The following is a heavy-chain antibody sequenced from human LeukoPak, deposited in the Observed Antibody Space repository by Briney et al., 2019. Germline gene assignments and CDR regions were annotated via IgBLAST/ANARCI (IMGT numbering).Heavy chain of an antibody. CDR3: ASPGSSGWYVDPYFDY. Sequence: SETLSLTGAVYGGSFSGYYWSWIRQPPGKGLEWIGEINHSGSTNYNPSLKSRVTISVDTSKNQFSLKLSSVTAADTAVYYCASPGSSGWYVDPYFDYWGQGTLVTVSS. V-gene: IGHV4-34*01. J-gene: IGHJ4*02. CDR1: GGSFSGYY. D-gene: IGHD6-19*01. CDR2: INHSGST.